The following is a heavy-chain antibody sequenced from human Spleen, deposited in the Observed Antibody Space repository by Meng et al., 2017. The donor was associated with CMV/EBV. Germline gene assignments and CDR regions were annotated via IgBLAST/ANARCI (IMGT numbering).Heavy chain of an antibody. CDR3: ATNAVDSSGYYFYFDY. CDR1: EFTFSYYA. D-gene: IGHD3-22*01. V-gene: IGHV3-23*01. J-gene: IGHJ4*02. Sequence: GESLKISCAASEFTFSYYAMSWVRQAPGKGLERVSTITGTGGSTHYADSVKGRFTTSRDNSKNTLYLQMDSLRGEDTAVYYCATNAVDSSGYYFYFDYWGQGTLVTVSS. CDR2: ITGTGGST.